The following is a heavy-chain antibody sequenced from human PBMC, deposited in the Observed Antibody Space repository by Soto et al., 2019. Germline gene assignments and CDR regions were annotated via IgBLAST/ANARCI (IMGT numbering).Heavy chain of an antibody. V-gene: IGHV3-74*01. CDR1: GFTFSSYW. CDR3: ARAFVAFVPDYYCSGGSCYSNYYYYYMDV. D-gene: IGHD2-15*01. J-gene: IGHJ6*03. Sequence: PGGSLRLSCAASGFTFSSYWMHWVRQAPGKGLVWVSRINSDGSSTSYADSVKGRFTISRDNAKNTLYLQMNSLRAEDTAVYYCARAFVAFVPDYYCSGGSCYSNYYYYYMDVWGKGTTVTVSS. CDR2: INSDGSST.